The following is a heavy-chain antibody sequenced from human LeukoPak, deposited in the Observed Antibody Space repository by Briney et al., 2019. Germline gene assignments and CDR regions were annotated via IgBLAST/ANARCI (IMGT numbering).Heavy chain of an antibody. CDR1: GGSISSYY. Sequence: SQTLSLTCTVSGGSISSYYWSWIRQPPGRGLEWIGSLYYSGSTNYNPSLRSRVTISVDTSKNQFSLKVTSVTAADTAVYFCAKDSTIGGYYFDYWGQGTPVTVSS. V-gene: IGHV4-59*01. CDR2: LYYSGST. CDR3: AKDSTIGGYYFDY. J-gene: IGHJ4*02. D-gene: IGHD3-10*01.